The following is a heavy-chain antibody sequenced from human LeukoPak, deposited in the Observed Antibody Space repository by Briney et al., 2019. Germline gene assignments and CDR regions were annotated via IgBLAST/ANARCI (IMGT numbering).Heavy chain of an antibody. CDR1: GFTFSSYS. D-gene: IGHD2-15*01. CDR2: ISSSSSTI. Sequence: PGGSLRLSCAASGFTFSSYSMNWVRQAPGKGLEWVSYISSSSSTIYYADSVKGRFTISRDNAKNSLYLQMNSLRAEDTAVYYCARARYCSGGSCWFDYWGQGTLVTVSS. CDR3: ARARYCSGGSCWFDY. V-gene: IGHV3-48*01. J-gene: IGHJ4*02.